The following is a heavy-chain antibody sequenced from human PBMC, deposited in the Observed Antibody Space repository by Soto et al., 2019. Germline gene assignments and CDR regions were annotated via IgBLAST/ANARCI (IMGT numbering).Heavy chain of an antibody. CDR1: GGSIISDHYY. CDR2: MHYSGNT. D-gene: IGHD3-16*01. V-gene: IGHV4-39*01. Sequence: QTQLQESGPGLVKPSETLSLTCTVSGGSIISDHYYWAWIRQPPGKGLEWIGNMHYSGNTYQNPSLKSRFTIFVDTTKNQFSLHLSSVTAADTAVYYCARHGGNKFDYWGQGTLVTVSS. J-gene: IGHJ4*02. CDR3: ARHGGNKFDY.